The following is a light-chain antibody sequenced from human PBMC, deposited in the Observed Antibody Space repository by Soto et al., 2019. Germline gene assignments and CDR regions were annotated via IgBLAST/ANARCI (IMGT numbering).Light chain of an antibody. Sequence: QSALTQPASVSGSPGQSITISCTGTSSDVGGYNYVSWYQHHPGKVPKFLIYDVNYRPSGVSNRFSGSKSGNTASLTISGLQAEDEADYYCSSYTSSSTLVFGGGTKVTVL. CDR3: SSYTSSSTLV. V-gene: IGLV2-14*03. J-gene: IGLJ2*01. CDR1: SSDVGGYNY. CDR2: DVN.